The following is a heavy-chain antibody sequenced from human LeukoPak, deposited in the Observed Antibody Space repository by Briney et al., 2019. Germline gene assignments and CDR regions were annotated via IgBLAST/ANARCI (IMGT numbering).Heavy chain of an antibody. D-gene: IGHD3-16*01. J-gene: IGHJ4*02. V-gene: IGHV4-30-2*01. CDR3: AGDYGASYRFDY. CDR1: GGSVSSGSYS. CDR2: IYHSGST. Sequence: SETLSLTCAVSGGSVSSGSYSWSWIRQPPEKGLEWIGYIYHSGSTTYNPSLKSRVTMSLDRSKNQVSLKLSSVTAADTAVYYCAGDYGASYRFDYWGQGTLVTVFS.